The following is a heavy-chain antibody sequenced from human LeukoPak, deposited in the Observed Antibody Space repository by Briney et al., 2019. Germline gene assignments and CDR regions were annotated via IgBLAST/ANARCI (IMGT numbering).Heavy chain of an antibody. CDR1: GFTFDDCA. CDR2: ISWNSGSI. D-gene: IGHD2-8*02. J-gene: IGHJ3*02. CDR3: AKDEFVASDFTGAFDI. Sequence: PGGSLRLSCAASGFTFDDCAMHWVRQAPGKGLEWVSGISWNSGSIGYADSVKGRFTISRDNAKNSLYLQMNSLRAEDMALYYCAKDEFVASDFTGAFDIWGQGTMVTVSS. V-gene: IGHV3-9*03.